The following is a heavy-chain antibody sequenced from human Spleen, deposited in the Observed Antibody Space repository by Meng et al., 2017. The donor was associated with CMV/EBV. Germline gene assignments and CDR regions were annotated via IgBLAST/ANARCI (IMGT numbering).Heavy chain of an antibody. V-gene: IGHV1-3*04. CDR1: GYTFTSYA. Sequence: ASVKVSCKASGYTFTSYAMHWVRQAPGQRLEWMGWINTYNGNTKSAQKFQGRVTMTTNTSTSTAYMELRSLRSDDTAVYYYARGMGISVVPIFDPWGQGTLVTVSS. J-gene: IGHJ5*02. CDR3: ARGMGISVVPIFDP. D-gene: IGHD2-2*01. CDR2: INTYNGNT.